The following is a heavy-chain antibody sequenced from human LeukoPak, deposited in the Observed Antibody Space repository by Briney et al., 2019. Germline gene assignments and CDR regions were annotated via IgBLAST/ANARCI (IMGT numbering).Heavy chain of an antibody. Sequence: PGRSLRLSCAASGFTFSSYAMHWVRQAPGKGLEWVAVISYDGSNKYYADSVKGRFTISRDNSKNTLYLQMNSLRAEDTAVYYCARGHYDSSGPNWFDPRGQGTLVTVSS. CDR2: ISYDGSNK. CDR3: ARGHYDSSGPNWFDP. CDR1: GFTFSSYA. V-gene: IGHV3-30-3*01. D-gene: IGHD3-22*01. J-gene: IGHJ5*02.